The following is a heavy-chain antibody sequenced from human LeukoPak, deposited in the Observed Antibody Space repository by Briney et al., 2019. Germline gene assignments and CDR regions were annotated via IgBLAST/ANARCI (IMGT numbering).Heavy chain of an antibody. CDR1: GFTFSSYA. CDR2: ISSSGGST. D-gene: IGHD1-26*01. Sequence: PGGSLRLSCAASGFTFSSYAMSWVRQAPGKGLEWVSGISSSGGSTYYADSVKGRFTISRDNAKNSLYLQMNSLRAEDTALYYCAKEHYSGSPDWGQGTLVTVSS. CDR3: AKEHYSGSPD. V-gene: IGHV3-23*01. J-gene: IGHJ4*02.